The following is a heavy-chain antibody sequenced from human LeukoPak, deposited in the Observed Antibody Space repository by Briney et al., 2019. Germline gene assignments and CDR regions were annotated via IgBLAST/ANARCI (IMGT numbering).Heavy chain of an antibody. CDR3: AKDTNYYDSSGYCCDYFDY. J-gene: IGHJ4*02. D-gene: IGHD3-22*01. CDR2: ISGSGGST. Sequence: GGSLRLSCAASGFTFSSYAMSWVRQAPGKGLEWVSAISGSGGSTYYADSVKGRFTISRDNSKNTLYLQMNSLRAEDTAVYYSAKDTNYYDSSGYCCDYFDYWGQGTLVTVSS. V-gene: IGHV3-23*01. CDR1: GFTFSSYA.